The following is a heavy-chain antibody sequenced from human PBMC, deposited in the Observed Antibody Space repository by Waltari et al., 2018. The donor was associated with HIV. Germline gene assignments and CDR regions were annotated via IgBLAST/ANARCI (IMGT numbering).Heavy chain of an antibody. CDR1: GFTVSSNY. Sequence: EVQLVESGGGLMQPGGSLRLSCAASGFTVSSNYMSWVRQAPGKGLEWVSVIDRGGTTYYIDSVKGRFTISRDNSKNTVYLQMNSLRAEDTAVYYCASTHGYFDYWGQGTLVTVSS. V-gene: IGHV3-53*01. CDR2: IDRGGTT. J-gene: IGHJ4*02. CDR3: ASTHGYFDY.